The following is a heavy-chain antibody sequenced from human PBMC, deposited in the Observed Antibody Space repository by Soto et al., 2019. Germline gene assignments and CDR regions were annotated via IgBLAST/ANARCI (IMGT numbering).Heavy chain of an antibody. CDR1: GYTLTELS. Sequence: ASVKVSCKVSGYTLTELSMHWVRQAPGKGLEWMGGFDPEDGETIYAQKFQGRVTMTEDTSTDTAYMELSSLRSEDTAVYYCATLSNDFWSGPNNWFDPWGQGTLVTVSS. CDR2: FDPEDGET. J-gene: IGHJ5*02. V-gene: IGHV1-24*01. CDR3: ATLSNDFWSGPNNWFDP. D-gene: IGHD3-3*01.